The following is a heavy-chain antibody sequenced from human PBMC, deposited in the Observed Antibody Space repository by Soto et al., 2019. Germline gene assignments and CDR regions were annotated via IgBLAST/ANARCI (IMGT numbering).Heavy chain of an antibody. CDR3: ARDRTQYSSGWYGVLDAFDI. CDR2: IYSGGST. V-gene: IGHV3-66*01. CDR1: GFTVSSNY. J-gene: IGHJ3*02. D-gene: IGHD6-19*01. Sequence: GGSLRLSCAASGFTVSSNYMSWVRQAPGKGLEWVSVIYSGGSTYYADSVKGRFTISRDNSKNTLYLQMNSLRAEDTAVYYCARDRTQYSSGWYGVLDAFDIWGQGTMVTVSS.